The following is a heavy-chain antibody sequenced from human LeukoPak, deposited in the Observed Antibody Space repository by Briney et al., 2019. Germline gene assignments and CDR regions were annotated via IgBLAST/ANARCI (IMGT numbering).Heavy chain of an antibody. D-gene: IGHD3-22*01. V-gene: IGHV1-69*13. Sequence: ASVKVSCKASGGTFSSYAISWVRQAPGQGLEWMGGIIPIFGTANYAQKFQGRVTITADESTSTGYMELSSLRSEDTAVYYCARGYYYDSSGYYHFDYWGQGTLVTVSS. CDR3: ARGYYYDSSGYYHFDY. CDR2: IIPIFGTA. CDR1: GGTFSSYA. J-gene: IGHJ4*02.